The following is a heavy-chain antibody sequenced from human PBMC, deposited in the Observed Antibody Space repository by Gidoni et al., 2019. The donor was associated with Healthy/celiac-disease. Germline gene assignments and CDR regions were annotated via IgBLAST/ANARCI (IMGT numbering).Heavy chain of an antibody. CDR3: AREIVVVPAANLYYYYYGMDV. CDR1: GYTFTSYG. Sequence: QVQLVQSGAEVKKPGASVTVSCKASGYTFTSYGISWVRKAPGQGLEWMGWISAYNGNTNYAQKLQGRVTMTTDTSTSTAYMELRSLRSDDTAVYYCAREIVVVPAANLYYYYYGMDVWGQGTTVTVSS. D-gene: IGHD2-2*01. V-gene: IGHV1-18*01. CDR2: ISAYNGNT. J-gene: IGHJ6*02.